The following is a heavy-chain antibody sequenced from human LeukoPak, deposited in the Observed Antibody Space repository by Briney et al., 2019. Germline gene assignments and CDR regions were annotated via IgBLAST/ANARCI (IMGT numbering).Heavy chain of an antibody. V-gene: IGHV1-2*02. CDR2: INPNSGGT. CDR3: ARGVSVYGYGEQPPYDY. D-gene: IGHD5-18*01. Sequence: GASVKVSCKASGYTFTGYYMHWVRQAPGQGLEWMGWINPNSGGTNYAQKFQGRVTMTRDTSISTAYMELSRLRSDDTAVYYCARGVSVYGYGEQPPYDYWGQGTLVTVSS. CDR1: GYTFTGYY. J-gene: IGHJ4*02.